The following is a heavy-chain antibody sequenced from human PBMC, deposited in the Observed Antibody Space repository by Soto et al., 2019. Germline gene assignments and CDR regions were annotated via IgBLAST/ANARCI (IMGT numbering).Heavy chain of an antibody. J-gene: IGHJ6*02. CDR2: IYYSGST. V-gene: IGHV4-31*02. CDR3: ARDRVAAGGYYYGMDV. D-gene: IGHD6-13*01. Sequence: SETLSLTCTVSGGSISSGGYYWSWIRHHPGKGLEWIGYIYYSGSTYYNPSLKSRVTISVDTSKNQFSLKLSSVTAADTAVYYCARDRVAAGGYYYGMDVWGQGTTVTVSS. CDR1: GGSISSGGYY.